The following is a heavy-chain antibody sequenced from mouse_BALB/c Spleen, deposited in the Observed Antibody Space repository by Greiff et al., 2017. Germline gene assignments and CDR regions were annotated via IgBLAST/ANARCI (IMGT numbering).Heavy chain of an antibody. Sequence: EVMLVESGGGLVQPGGSRKLSCAASGFTFSSFGMHWVRQAPEKGLEWVAYISSGSSTIYYADTVKGRFTISRDNPKNTLFLQMTSLRSEDTAMYYCARQYRYDDWYFDVWGAGTTVTVSS. V-gene: IGHV5-17*02. J-gene: IGHJ1*01. CDR3: ARQYRYDDWYFDV. CDR2: ISSGSSTI. CDR1: GFTFSSFG. D-gene: IGHD2-14*01.